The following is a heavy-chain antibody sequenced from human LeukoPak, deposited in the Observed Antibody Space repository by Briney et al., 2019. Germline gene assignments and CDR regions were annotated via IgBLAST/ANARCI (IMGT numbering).Heavy chain of an antibody. CDR3: VRDGDDFNFDY. CDR1: GDSIISNIYW. CDR2: VIRDGSFT. J-gene: IGHJ4*02. V-gene: IGHV3-74*01. Sequence: PSETLSLTCTVSGDSIISNIYWWDWVRLPPGKGLEWVSRVIRDGSFTNYADSVKGRFTISRDNAKNTLYLQMSSLRAEDTAVYFCVRDGDDFNFDYWGQGSLVTVSS. D-gene: IGHD5-24*01.